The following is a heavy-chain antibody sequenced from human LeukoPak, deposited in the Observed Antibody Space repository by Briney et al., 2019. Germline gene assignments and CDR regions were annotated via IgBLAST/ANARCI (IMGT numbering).Heavy chain of an antibody. J-gene: IGHJ4*02. Sequence: HPGVSLRLSCAASGFTFSSYWMHWVRQAPGKGLVWVSRINSDGSSTSYADSVKGRFTISRDNAKNTLYLQMNSLRAEDTAVYYCASIRRYYDSSGYSDYWGQGTLVTVSS. CDR3: ASIRRYYDSSGYSDY. CDR1: GFTFSSYW. D-gene: IGHD3-22*01. CDR2: INSDGSST. V-gene: IGHV3-74*01.